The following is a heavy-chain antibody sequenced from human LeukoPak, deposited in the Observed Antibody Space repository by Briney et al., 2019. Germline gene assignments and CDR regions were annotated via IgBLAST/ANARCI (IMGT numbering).Heavy chain of an antibody. J-gene: IGHJ3*02. CDR1: GFTFSTYP. CDR2: ISSGGTDT. Sequence: GGSLRLSCAASGFTFSTYPISWVRQAPGKGLEWVSAISSGGTDTYYADSVKGRFTISRDNSKNTLYLRMNSLRAEDTAVYYCVKDSVRGYSGYGNDGFEIWGQGTMVTVSS. D-gene: IGHD5-12*01. CDR3: VKDSVRGYSGYGNDGFEI. V-gene: IGHV3-23*01.